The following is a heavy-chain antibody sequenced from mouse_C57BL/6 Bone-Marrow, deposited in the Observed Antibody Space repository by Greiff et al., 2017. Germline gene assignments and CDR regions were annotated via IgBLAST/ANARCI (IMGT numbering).Heavy chain of an antibody. J-gene: IGHJ2*01. Sequence: VQLQQSGAELVRPGASVKLSCTASGFNIKDDYMHWVKQRPEQGLEWIGWIDPENGDTEYASKFQGKATITADTSSNTAYLQLSSLTSEDTAVYYCTTGSYFDDWGKGTTLTVSS. CDR3: TTGSYFDD. CDR2: IDPENGDT. CDR1: GFNIKDDY. D-gene: IGHD1-1*01. V-gene: IGHV14-4*01.